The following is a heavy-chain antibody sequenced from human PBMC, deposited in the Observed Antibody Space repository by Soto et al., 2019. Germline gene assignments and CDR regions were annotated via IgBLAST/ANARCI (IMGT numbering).Heavy chain of an antibody. CDR2: ISGSGGST. CDR3: AKDRNYGSGSYSPPHYMDV. CDR1: GFTFSSYA. Sequence: GGSLRLSCAASGFTFSSYAMSWVRQAPGKGLEWVSAISGSGGSTYYADSVKGRFTISRDNSKNTLYLQMNSLRAEDTAVYYCAKDRNYGSGSYSPPHYMDVWGKGTTVTVSS. V-gene: IGHV3-23*01. D-gene: IGHD3-10*01. J-gene: IGHJ6*03.